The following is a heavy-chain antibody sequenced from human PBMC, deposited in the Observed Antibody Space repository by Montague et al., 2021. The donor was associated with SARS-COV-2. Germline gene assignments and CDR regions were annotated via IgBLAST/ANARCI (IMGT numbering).Heavy chain of an antibody. D-gene: IGHD3-9*01. CDR1: GFTFSNYE. V-gene: IGHV3-48*03. J-gene: IGHJ4*02. Sequence: SLRLSCSASGFTFSNYEMHWVRQAPGKGLEWLSHISTSGSLIYYADSVKGRSTISRDNAKNALYLQLDSLTAADTAVYYCARDGDSSYYDSLTGFYQYFEYWGQGTLVTVSS. CDR2: ISTSGSLI. CDR3: ARDGDSSYYDSLTGFYQYFEY.